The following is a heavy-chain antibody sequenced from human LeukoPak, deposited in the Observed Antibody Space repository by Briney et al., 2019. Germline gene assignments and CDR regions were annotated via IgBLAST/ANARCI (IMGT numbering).Heavy chain of an antibody. V-gene: IGHV3-23*01. Sequence: GGSLRLSCAASGFTFSSYAMSWVRQAPGKGLEWVSAISGSGGSTYYADSVKGRFTISRDNSKNTLYLQMNSLRAEDTAVYYCAKDYYGSGSYYNPSALDYWGQGTLVTVSS. J-gene: IGHJ4*02. CDR1: GFTFSSYA. D-gene: IGHD3-10*01. CDR3: AKDYYGSGSYYNPSALDY. CDR2: ISGSGGST.